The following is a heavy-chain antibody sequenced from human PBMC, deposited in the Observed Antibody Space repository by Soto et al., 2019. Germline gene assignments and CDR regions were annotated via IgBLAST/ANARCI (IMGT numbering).Heavy chain of an antibody. Sequence: QVQLQQWGAGLLKPSETLSLTCAVYGGSFSGYYWSWIRQPPGKGLEWIGEINHSGSTNYTPSLKSRVTRSVDTSKNQFSLKLSSVTAADTAVYYCARGVGATPFDYWGQGTLVTVSS. V-gene: IGHV4-34*01. CDR2: INHSGST. D-gene: IGHD1-26*01. CDR1: GGSFSGYY. CDR3: ARGVGATPFDY. J-gene: IGHJ4*02.